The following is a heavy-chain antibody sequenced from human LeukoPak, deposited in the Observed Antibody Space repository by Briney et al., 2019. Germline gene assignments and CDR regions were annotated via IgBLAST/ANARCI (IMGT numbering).Heavy chain of an antibody. CDR2: IGPHSTFT. D-gene: IGHD2/OR15-2a*01. V-gene: IGHV1-2*02. CDR3: VREGEGPLSKDFDY. CDR1: GFTFTDHY. J-gene: IGHJ4*02. Sequence: LVASMKVSCKSFGFTFTDHYIHWVRQAPGQGLEWMGYIGPHSTFTSSPQEFQGRVTMTRDTSMTTAYMELTRLTSDDTAVYYCVREGEGPLSKDFDYWGQGTLVTVSS.